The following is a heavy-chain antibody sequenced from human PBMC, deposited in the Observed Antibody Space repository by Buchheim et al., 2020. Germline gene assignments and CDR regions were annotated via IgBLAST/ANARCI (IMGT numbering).Heavy chain of an antibody. Sequence: EVQLLESGGGLVQGGGSLRLSCAASGFMFSNYAMSWVRQVPGKGLEWVSAISGSGGYTYYADSVKGRFTISRDNSKNTLYLLMNSLRAEDTAVYYCAKSSGYDSVFYFFDYWGQGTL. CDR2: ISGSGGYT. J-gene: IGHJ4*02. V-gene: IGHV3-23*01. D-gene: IGHD5-12*01. CDR3: AKSSGYDSVFYFFDY. CDR1: GFMFSNYA.